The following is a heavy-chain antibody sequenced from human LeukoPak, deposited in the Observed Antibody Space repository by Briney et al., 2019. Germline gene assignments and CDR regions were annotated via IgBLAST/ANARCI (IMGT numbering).Heavy chain of an antibody. CDR2: ISSSGNTI. Sequence: GGSLRLSCAASGFTFSSYEMNWVSQAPGKGLGWVSYISSSGNTIYYADSVKGRFTISRDNAMNSLYLQMNSLRAEDTAVYYCAKSITFGGVIVMFLDYWGQGTLVTVSS. J-gene: IGHJ4*02. CDR3: AKSITFGGVIVMFLDY. V-gene: IGHV3-48*03. CDR1: GFTFSSYE. D-gene: IGHD3-16*02.